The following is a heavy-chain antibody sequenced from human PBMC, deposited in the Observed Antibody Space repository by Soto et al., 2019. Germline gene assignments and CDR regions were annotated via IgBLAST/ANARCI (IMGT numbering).Heavy chain of an antibody. D-gene: IGHD6-13*01. Sequence: ASVKVSCKASGYTFTSYDINWVRQATGQGLEWMGWMNPNSGNTGYAQKFQGRVTMTRNTSISTAYMELSSLRSEDTAVYYCARVMQQLVQGGYYYYYMDVWGKGTTVTVSS. J-gene: IGHJ6*03. CDR3: ARVMQQLVQGGYYYYYMDV. CDR2: MNPNSGNT. V-gene: IGHV1-8*01. CDR1: GYTFTSYD.